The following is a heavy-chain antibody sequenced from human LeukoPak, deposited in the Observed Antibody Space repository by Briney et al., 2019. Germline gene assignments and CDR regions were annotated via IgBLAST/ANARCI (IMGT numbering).Heavy chain of an antibody. CDR1: GFTFSSYS. Sequence: GGSLRLSCAASGFTFSSYSMNWVRQAPGKGLEWVSAIGTAGDTYYPASVKGRFTISRDKSRSTLYLQMNSLRAEDTAVYYCAKEAVGSVMWLYFDNWGQGTLVTVSS. V-gene: IGHV3-23*01. D-gene: IGHD6-19*01. J-gene: IGHJ4*02. CDR2: IGTAGDT. CDR3: AKEAVGSVMWLYFDN.